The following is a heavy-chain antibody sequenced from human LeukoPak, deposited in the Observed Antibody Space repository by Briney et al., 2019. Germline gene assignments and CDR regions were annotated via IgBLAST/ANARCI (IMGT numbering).Heavy chain of an antibody. CDR3: ARLKFYDSTGYSPGHYMDV. V-gene: IGHV4-4*07. J-gene: IGHJ6*03. Sequence: SETLSLTCTVSGGPIYSYYWSWIRQTAGKGLEWIGRLYPGVSTDYNPSLKSRVTMSVDTSKDQFALKLSAVTAADTAVYYCARLKFYDSTGYSPGHYMDVWGKGTTVTVSS. CDR1: GGPIYSYY. CDR2: LYPGVST. D-gene: IGHD3-22*01.